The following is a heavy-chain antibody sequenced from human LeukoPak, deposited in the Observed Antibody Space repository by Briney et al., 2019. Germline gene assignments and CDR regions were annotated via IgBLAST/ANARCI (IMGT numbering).Heavy chain of an antibody. CDR3: ARDGTYYYDSTVLS. D-gene: IGHD3-22*01. CDR1: GYTFTSYG. Sequence: ASVKVSCKASGYTFTSYGISWVRQAPGQGLEWMGWISAYNGNTNYAQKLQDRVTMTTDTSTSTAYMELRSLRSDDTAVYYCARDGTYYYDSTVLSWGQGTLVTVSS. CDR2: ISAYNGNT. J-gene: IGHJ5*02. V-gene: IGHV1-18*01.